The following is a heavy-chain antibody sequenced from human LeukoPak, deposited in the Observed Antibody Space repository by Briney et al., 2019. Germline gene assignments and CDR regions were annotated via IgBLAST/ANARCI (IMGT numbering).Heavy chain of an antibody. Sequence: GGSLRLSCAASGFTFSLFGMNWVRQAPGKGLEWVSYISSSGTTIYSADSVKGRLTISRDNVKNSLYLQMNSLRAEDTAVYYCARGGTYYYDSSGYHDYWGQGTLVTVSS. CDR3: ARGGTYYYDSSGYHDY. CDR2: ISSSGTTI. V-gene: IGHV3-48*01. D-gene: IGHD3-22*01. CDR1: GFTFSLFG. J-gene: IGHJ4*02.